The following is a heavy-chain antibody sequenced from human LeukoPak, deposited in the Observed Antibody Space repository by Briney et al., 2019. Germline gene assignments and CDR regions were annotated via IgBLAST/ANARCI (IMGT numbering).Heavy chain of an antibody. Sequence: PGGSLRLSCAASGFTFSSYWMHWVRQAPGKGLVWVSRINSDGSSTSYADSVKGRFTISRDNAKNTLYLQMNSLRAEDTAVYYCARVXQFGELLYFDYWGQGTLVTVSS. CDR1: GFTFSSYW. V-gene: IGHV3-74*01. J-gene: IGHJ4*02. D-gene: IGHD3-10*01. CDR3: ARVXQFGELLYFDY. CDR2: INSDGSST.